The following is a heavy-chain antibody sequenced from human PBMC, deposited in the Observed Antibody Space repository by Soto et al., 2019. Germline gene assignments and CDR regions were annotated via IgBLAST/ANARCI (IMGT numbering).Heavy chain of an antibody. CDR3: ARGPYYDFWSGYQPYYYGMDV. J-gene: IGHJ6*02. CDR2: ISAYNGNT. Sequence: QVPLVQSGAEVKKPGASVKVSCKASGYTFTSYGISWVRQAPGQGLEWMGWISAYNGNTNYAQKLQGRVTMTTDTSTSTAYMELRSLRSDDTAVYYCARGPYYDFWSGYQPYYYGMDVWGQGTTVTVSS. V-gene: IGHV1-18*01. D-gene: IGHD3-3*01. CDR1: GYTFTSYG.